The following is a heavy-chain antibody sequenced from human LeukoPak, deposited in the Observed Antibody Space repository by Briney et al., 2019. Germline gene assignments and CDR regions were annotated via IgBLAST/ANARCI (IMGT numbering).Heavy chain of an antibody. V-gene: IGHV3-23*01. CDR1: GFTFSSYA. Sequence: GGSLRLSCAASGFTFSSYAMSWLRQAPGKGLEWVSAISGSGGSTYYADSVKGRFTISRDNSKNTLYLQMNSLRAEDTAVYYCAKGTLNWNKYYFDYWGQGTLVTVSS. CDR3: AKGTLNWNKYYFDY. CDR2: ISGSGGST. D-gene: IGHD1/OR15-1a*01. J-gene: IGHJ4*02.